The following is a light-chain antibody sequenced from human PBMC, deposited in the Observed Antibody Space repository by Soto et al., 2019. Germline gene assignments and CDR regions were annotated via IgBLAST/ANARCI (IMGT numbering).Light chain of an antibody. CDR2: EVT. CDR3: CSYANNTF. J-gene: IGLJ1*01. CDR1: SSDVGNYNL. Sequence: QSALTQPASVSGSPGQSITISCTGSSSDVGNYNLVSWYQQQAGKAPKLMIYEVTKRPSGVSNRFSASKSGNTASLTISRLQAEDEADYYCCSYANNTFFGPGTKVTVL. V-gene: IGLV2-23*02.